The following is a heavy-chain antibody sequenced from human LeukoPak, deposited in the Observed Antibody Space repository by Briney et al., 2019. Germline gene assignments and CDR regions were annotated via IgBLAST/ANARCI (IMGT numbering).Heavy chain of an antibody. J-gene: IGHJ4*02. CDR2: ISAYNGNT. CDR3: ARKKDYYDSSGYLN. D-gene: IGHD3-22*01. Sequence: GASVKVSCKASGYTFTSYGISWVRQAPGQGLEWMGWISAYNGNTNYAQKLQGRVTITTDTSTSTAYMELRSLRSDDTAMYYCARKKDYYDSSGYLNWGQGTLVTVPS. CDR1: GYTFTSYG. V-gene: IGHV1-18*01.